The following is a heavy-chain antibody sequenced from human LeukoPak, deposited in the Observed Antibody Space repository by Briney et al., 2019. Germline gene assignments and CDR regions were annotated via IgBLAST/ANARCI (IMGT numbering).Heavy chain of an antibody. CDR1: GGSISSYY. D-gene: IGHD3-10*01. V-gene: IGHV4-59*01. Sequence: SETLSLTRTVSGGSISSYYWSWIRQPPGKGLEWIGYIYYSGSTNYNPSLKSRVTISVDTSKNQFSLKLSSVTAADTAVYYCARVDGSGSYYYYYMDVWGKGTTVTVSS. CDR2: IYYSGST. CDR3: ARVDGSGSYYYYYMDV. J-gene: IGHJ6*03.